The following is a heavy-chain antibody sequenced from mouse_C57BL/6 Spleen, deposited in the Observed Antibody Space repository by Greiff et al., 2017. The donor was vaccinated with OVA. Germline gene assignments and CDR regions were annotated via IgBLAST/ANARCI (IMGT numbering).Heavy chain of an antibody. V-gene: IGHV1-15*01. D-gene: IGHD2-10*01. Sequence: VQLQQSGAELVRPGASVTLSCKASGYTFTDYEMHWVKQPPVHGLEWIGAIDPETGGTAYNQKFKGKAILTADKSSSTAYMELRSLTSEDSAVYYCTRGGLQYYFDYWGQGTTLTVSS. CDR3: TRGGLQYYFDY. J-gene: IGHJ2*01. CDR1: GYTFTDYE. CDR2: IDPETGGT.